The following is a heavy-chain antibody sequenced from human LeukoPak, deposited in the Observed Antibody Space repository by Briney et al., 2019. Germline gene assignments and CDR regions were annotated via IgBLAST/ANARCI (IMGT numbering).Heavy chain of an antibody. Sequence: GGSLRLSCAASGCTVSSSSMNWVRQAPGKGLEWVSFIYGNGTTYYGDSVKGRFTISRDNSKNTLYLQMISLRAEDTAVYYCARDRGGDGGFDSWGRGTLVTVSS. J-gene: IGHJ4*02. V-gene: IGHV3-66*03. CDR3: ARDRGGDGGFDS. CDR2: IYGNGTT. D-gene: IGHD3-16*01. CDR1: GCTVSSSS.